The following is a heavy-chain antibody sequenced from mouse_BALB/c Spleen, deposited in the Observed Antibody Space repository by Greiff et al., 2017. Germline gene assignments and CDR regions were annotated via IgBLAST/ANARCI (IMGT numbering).Heavy chain of an antibody. Sequence: EVKLLESGPGLVKPSQSLSLTCSVTGYSITSGYYWNWIRQFPGNKLEWMGYISYDGSNNYNPSLKNRISITRDTSKNQFFLKLNSVTTEDTATYYCARVDYGSQGFAYWGQGTLVTVSA. J-gene: IGHJ3*01. D-gene: IGHD1-1*01. CDR2: ISYDGSN. CDR3: ARVDYGSQGFAY. CDR1: GYSITSGYY. V-gene: IGHV3-6*02.